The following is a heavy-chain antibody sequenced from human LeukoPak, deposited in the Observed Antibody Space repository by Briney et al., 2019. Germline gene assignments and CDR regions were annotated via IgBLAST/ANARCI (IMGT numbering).Heavy chain of an antibody. CDR1: GFILSDHH. Sequence: GGSLRLSCAASGFILSDHHMDWVRQAPGKGLEWVGRSRNKASSYTTENAASVKGRFTISRDDSKNSLYLQMNSLKAEDTAVYYRASAITGTTVNHYWGQGTLVTVSS. D-gene: IGHD1-7*01. CDR2: SRNKASSYTT. J-gene: IGHJ4*02. V-gene: IGHV3-72*01. CDR3: ASAITGTTVNHY.